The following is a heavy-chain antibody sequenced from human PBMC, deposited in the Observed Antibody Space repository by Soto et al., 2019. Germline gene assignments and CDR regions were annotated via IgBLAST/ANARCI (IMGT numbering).Heavy chain of an antibody. D-gene: IGHD2-8*02. Sequence: EVQLVESGGGLVQPGGSLRLSCVASGLSFTNYEFNWVRQAPGKGLEWVSFISSTAVKILYADSVKGRFTVSRDNSKNSVYLQMNSLRVEDTAVYSCATQGYCSGRQCTYTHLYWGQGTLATVSS. CDR1: GLSFTNYE. V-gene: IGHV3-48*03. CDR3: ATQGYCSGRQCTYTHLY. CDR2: ISSTAVKI. J-gene: IGHJ4*02.